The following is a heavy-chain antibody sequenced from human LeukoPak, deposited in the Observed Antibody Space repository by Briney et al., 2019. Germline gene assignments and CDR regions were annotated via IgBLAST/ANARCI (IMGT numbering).Heavy chain of an antibody. D-gene: IGHD4-17*01. J-gene: IGHJ4*02. CDR1: GGSFSDYY. CDR2: INHSGST. Sequence: SETLSLTCAVYGGSFSDYYWSWIRQPPGKGLEWIGEINHSGSTNYNPSLKSRVTISVDTSKNQFSLKLSSVTAADTAVYYCASREDYARSRYFDYWGQGNLVTVSS. V-gene: IGHV4-34*01. CDR3: ASREDYARSRYFDY.